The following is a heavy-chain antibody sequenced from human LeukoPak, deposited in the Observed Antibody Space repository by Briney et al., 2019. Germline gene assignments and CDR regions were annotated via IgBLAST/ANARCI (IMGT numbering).Heavy chain of an antibody. J-gene: IGHJ6*03. D-gene: IGHD1-26*01. CDR2: TSTKTITK. V-gene: IGHV3-48*01. CDR3: ARDKLRGSAGNYYYMDV. Sequence: PGGSLRLACADSRCALGKYTMNWVRQAPGKGLEWLSHTSTKTITKYGGDSVKGRFTISRDNSKNTLYLQMNSLSADDTAVYYCARDKLRGSAGNYYYMDVWGKGTTVTVSS. CDR1: RCALGKYT.